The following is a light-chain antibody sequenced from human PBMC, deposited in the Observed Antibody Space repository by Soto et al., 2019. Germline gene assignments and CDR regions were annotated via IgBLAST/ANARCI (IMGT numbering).Light chain of an antibody. CDR2: SNS. Sequence: QSVLTQPPSASGTPGQRVTISCSGSNSNIGSNTVNWYQQLPGTAPKLLIYSNSQRPSGVPDRSSGSKSGTSASLAISGLHSEDEADYYCAAWDDSLNAYVFGTGTKVTVL. J-gene: IGLJ1*01. CDR3: AAWDDSLNAYV. CDR1: NSNIGSNT. V-gene: IGLV1-44*01.